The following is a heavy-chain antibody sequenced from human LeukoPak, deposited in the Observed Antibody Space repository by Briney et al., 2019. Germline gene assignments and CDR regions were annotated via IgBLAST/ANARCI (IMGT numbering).Heavy chain of an antibody. CDR3: ARAYYYGSGSYSYYGMDV. J-gene: IGHJ6*02. CDR1: GFIFSSYW. Sequence: PGGSLRLSCAASGFIFSSYWMHWVRHAPGKGLVWVSRINSDGSSTSYADSVKGRFTISRDNAKNTLYLQMNSLRAEDTAVYYCARAYYYGSGSYSYYGMDVWGQGTTVTVSS. V-gene: IGHV3-74*01. D-gene: IGHD3-10*01. CDR2: INSDGSST.